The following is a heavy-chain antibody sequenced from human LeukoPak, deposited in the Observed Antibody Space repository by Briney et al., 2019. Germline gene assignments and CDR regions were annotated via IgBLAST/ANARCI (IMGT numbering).Heavy chain of an antibody. CDR1: GGSFSGYY. Sequence: SETLSLTCAVYGGSFSGYYWSWIRQPPGKGLEWIGEINHSGSTNYNPSLKSRVTISVDTSKNQFSLKLSSVTAADTAVYYCARDERNYFDYWGQGTLVTVSS. CDR3: ARDERNYFDY. J-gene: IGHJ4*02. V-gene: IGHV4-34*01. CDR2: INHSGST.